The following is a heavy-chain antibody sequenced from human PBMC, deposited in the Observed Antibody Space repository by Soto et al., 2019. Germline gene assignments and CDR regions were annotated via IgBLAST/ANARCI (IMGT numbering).Heavy chain of an antibody. CDR2: MSPNNGNT. CDR1: GYTFTSYD. Sequence: QVQLVQSGAEVKKPGASVKVSCKASGYTFTSYDINWVRQATGQGLEWMGWMSPNNGNTDYAQKFQGRVTMTSNTSITTAYMELSSLRSDDTAVYYCARGPRYCTNGVCYTTGGGSYYYWGQGTLVTVSS. V-gene: IGHV1-8*01. D-gene: IGHD2-8*01. J-gene: IGHJ4*02. CDR3: ARGPRYCTNGVCYTTGGGSYYY.